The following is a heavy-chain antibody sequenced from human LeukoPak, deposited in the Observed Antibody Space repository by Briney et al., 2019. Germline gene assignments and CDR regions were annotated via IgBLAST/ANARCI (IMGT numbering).Heavy chain of an antibody. CDR3: ARGRKQLVLMFDY. D-gene: IGHD6-6*01. CDR1: GGSVSTDNYY. Sequence: PSETLSLTCTVSGGSVSTDNYYWSWIRQHPGEGLEWIAYIYYTGSTYYNPSLQSRVTMSIDTSKNQFSLKLSSVTAADTAVYYCARGRKQLVLMFDYWGQGTLVTVSS. V-gene: IGHV4-31*03. J-gene: IGHJ4*02. CDR2: IYYTGST.